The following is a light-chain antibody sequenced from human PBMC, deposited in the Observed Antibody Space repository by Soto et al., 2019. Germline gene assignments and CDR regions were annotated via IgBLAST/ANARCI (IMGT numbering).Light chain of an antibody. CDR2: ATS. Sequence: DIQMTQSPSSLSASVGDRVTITCRASQSISTYLIWYQQKPGKAPKLLIYATSSLQSGVPSRFSGSGSGTDFTLTISSLQPEHFATYYCQQSYSTPPGTFGQGTKVEIK. J-gene: IGKJ1*01. V-gene: IGKV1-39*01. CDR1: QSISTY. CDR3: QQSYSTPPGT.